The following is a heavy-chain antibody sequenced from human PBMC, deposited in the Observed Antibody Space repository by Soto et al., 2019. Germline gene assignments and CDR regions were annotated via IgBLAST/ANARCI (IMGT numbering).Heavy chain of an antibody. D-gene: IGHD1-26*01. CDR2: ISAYNGNT. V-gene: IGHV1-18*01. J-gene: IGHJ6*02. CDR3: ARESSGTVLLVTYYYYYGMDV. CDR1: GYTFTSYG. Sequence: GASVKVSCKASGYTFTSYGISWVRQAPGQGLEWMGWISAYNGNTNYAQKLQGRVTMTTDTSTSTAYMELRSLRSDDTAVYYCARESSGTVLLVTYYYYYGMDVWGQGTTVTVSS.